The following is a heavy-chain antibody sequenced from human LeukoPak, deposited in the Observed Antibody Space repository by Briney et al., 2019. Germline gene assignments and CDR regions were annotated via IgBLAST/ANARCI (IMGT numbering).Heavy chain of an antibody. V-gene: IGHV5-51*01. CDR2: IYPGDSDT. CDR3: ATTTGQTTVVTRGFDY. Sequence: KRGESLKISCKGSGYSFTSYWIGWVRQMPGKGLEWMGIIYPGDSDTRYSPSFQGQVTISADKSISTAYLQWSSLKASDTAMYYCATTTGQTTVVTRGFDYWGQGTLVTVSS. D-gene: IGHD4-23*01. CDR1: GYSFTSYW. J-gene: IGHJ4*02.